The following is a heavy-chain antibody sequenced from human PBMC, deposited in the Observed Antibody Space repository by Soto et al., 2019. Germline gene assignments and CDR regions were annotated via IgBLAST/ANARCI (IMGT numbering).Heavy chain of an antibody. V-gene: IGHV4-34*01. CDR3: ARLQAFFWSGYYYYYYGMDV. D-gene: IGHD3-3*01. CDR1: CGSFIGYY. J-gene: IGHJ6*02. CDR2: INHSGST. Sequence: SETLSLACAVYCGSFIGYYWIWIRQPPGKGLDWIGEINHSGSTNYNPSLKSRVTISVDTSKNQFSLKLSSVTAADTAMYYCARLQAFFWSGYYYYYYGMDVWGQGTTVTVSS.